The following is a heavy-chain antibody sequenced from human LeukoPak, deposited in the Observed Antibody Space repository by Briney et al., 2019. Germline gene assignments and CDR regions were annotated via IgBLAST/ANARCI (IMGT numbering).Heavy chain of an antibody. J-gene: IGHJ4*02. V-gene: IGHV3-30*18. Sequence: GGSLRLSCAASGFTFSSYGMHWVRQAPGKGLEWVAVISYDGSNKYYADSVKDRFTISRDNSKNTLYLQMNSLRAEDTAVYYCAKDHYSSSWRGADYWGQGTLVTVSS. D-gene: IGHD6-13*01. CDR1: GFTFSSYG. CDR3: AKDHYSSSWRGADY. CDR2: ISYDGSNK.